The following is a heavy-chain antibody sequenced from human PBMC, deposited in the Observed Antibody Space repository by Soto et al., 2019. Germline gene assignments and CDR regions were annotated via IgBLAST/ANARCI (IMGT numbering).Heavy chain of an antibody. CDR3: ARDLAAAGTDYYGMDV. CDR1: GGTFSSYA. Sequence: QVQLVQSGAEVKKPGSSVKVSCKASGGTFSSYAISWVRQAPGQGLEWMGGIIPIFGTANYAQKFQGRVTITADESTSTAYMELSSLKSEDTAVYYCARDLAAAGTDYYGMDVWGQGTTVTVSS. V-gene: IGHV1-69*12. D-gene: IGHD6-13*01. CDR2: IIPIFGTA. J-gene: IGHJ6*02.